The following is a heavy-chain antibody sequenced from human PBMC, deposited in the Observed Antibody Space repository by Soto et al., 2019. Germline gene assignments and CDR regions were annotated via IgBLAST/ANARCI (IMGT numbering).Heavy chain of an antibody. Sequence: SETLSLTCTVSCFSISSGYYWGWVRQPPGKGLEWIGSMYQSGTTYYNPSLKSRVTISINTSKNQFSLKLTSVTAADTAVYYCARDWYRDGYKGGYFDYWGQGTLVTVSS. CDR2: MYQSGTT. J-gene: IGHJ4*02. D-gene: IGHD1-26*01. CDR1: CFSISSGYY. CDR3: ARDWYRDGYKGGYFDY. V-gene: IGHV4-38-2*02.